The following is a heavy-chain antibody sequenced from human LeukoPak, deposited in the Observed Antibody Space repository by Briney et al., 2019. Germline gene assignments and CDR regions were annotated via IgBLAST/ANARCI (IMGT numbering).Heavy chain of an antibody. CDR2: INSDGSST. D-gene: IGHD5-18*01. CDR3: ARAPDTRRQDYYMDV. V-gene: IGHV3-74*01. Sequence: PGGSLRLSCAASGFTFSSYWMHWVRHAPGKGLVWVSRINSDGSSTSYADSVKGRFTISRDNSKNTLYLQMNSLRAEDTAVYYCARAPDTRRQDYYMDVWGKGTTVTVSS. J-gene: IGHJ6*03. CDR1: GFTFSSYW.